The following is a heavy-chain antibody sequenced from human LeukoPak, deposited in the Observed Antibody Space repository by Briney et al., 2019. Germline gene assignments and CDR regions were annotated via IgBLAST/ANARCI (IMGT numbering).Heavy chain of an antibody. Sequence: PSETLSLTCAVYRGSFSGYYWSWIRQPPGKGLEWIGEINHSGSTNYNPSLKSRVTISVDTSKNQFSLKLSSVTAADTAVYYCARGPKHILLFIAARWFDPWGQGTLVTVSS. D-gene: IGHD6-6*01. CDR1: RGSFSGYY. CDR3: ARGPKHILLFIAARWFDP. V-gene: IGHV4-34*01. J-gene: IGHJ5*02. CDR2: INHSGST.